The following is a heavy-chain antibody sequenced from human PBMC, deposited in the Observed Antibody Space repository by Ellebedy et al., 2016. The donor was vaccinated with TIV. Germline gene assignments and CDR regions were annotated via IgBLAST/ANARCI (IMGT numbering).Heavy chain of an antibody. CDR1: GFTFSSYA. V-gene: IGHV3-48*04. CDR2: ISSSSSTI. CDR3: ASTTRYFPAGYYMDV. Sequence: GGSLRLSCAASGFTFSSYAMHWVRQAPGKGLEWVSAISSSSSTIYYADSVKGRFTISRDNAKNSLYLQMNSLRAEDTAVYYCASTTRYFPAGYYMDVWGKGTTVTVSS. J-gene: IGHJ6*03. D-gene: IGHD3-9*01.